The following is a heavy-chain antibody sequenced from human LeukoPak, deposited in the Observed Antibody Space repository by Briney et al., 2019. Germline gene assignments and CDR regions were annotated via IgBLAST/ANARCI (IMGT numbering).Heavy chain of an antibody. Sequence: PGGSLRLSCAASGFTFSSYGMHWVRQAPGKGLEWVAVISYDGSNKYYADSVKGRFTISRDNSKNTLYLQMNSLRAEDTAVYYCAKDKDALRLAGYWGQGTLVTVSS. CDR2: ISYDGSNK. V-gene: IGHV3-30*18. J-gene: IGHJ4*02. CDR3: AKDKDALRLAGY. CDR1: GFTFSSYG. D-gene: IGHD6-25*01.